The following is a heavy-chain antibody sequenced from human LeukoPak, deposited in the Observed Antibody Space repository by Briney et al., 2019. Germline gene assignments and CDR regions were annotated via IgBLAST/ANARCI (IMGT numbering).Heavy chain of an antibody. CDR3: ATALGYYDISGYHYG. V-gene: IGHV1-2*02. D-gene: IGHD3-22*01. CDR1: GYTFTGYY. Sequence: ASVKVSCKASGYTFTGYYMHWVRQAPGHGLEWMGWINPNSGGTNYAQKFQGRVTMTRDTSISTAYMELSRLRSDDTAVYYCATALGYYDISGYHYGWGQGTLLTVSS. J-gene: IGHJ4*02. CDR2: INPNSGGT.